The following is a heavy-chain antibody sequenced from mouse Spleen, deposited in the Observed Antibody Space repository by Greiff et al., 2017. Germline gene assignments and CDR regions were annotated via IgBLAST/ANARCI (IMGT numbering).Heavy chain of an antibody. J-gene: IGHJ4*01. D-gene: IGHD1-1*01. CDR3: ARNSDYYGSSSQYYYAMDY. V-gene: IGHV2-2*01. CDR2: IWSGGST. Sequence: QVQLQQSGPGLVQPSQSLSITCTVSGFSLTSYGVHWVRQSPGKGLEWLGVIWSGGSTDYNAAFISRLSISKDNSKSQVFFKMNSLQADDTAIYYCARNSDYYGSSSQYYYAMDYWGQGTSVTVSS. CDR1: GFSLTSYG.